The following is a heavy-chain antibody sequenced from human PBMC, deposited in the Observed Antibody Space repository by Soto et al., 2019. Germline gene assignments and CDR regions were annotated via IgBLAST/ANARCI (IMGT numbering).Heavy chain of an antibody. CDR1: GGSISSSNW. CDR3: ARAAMGGSSWPFDY. J-gene: IGHJ4*02. V-gene: IGHV4-4*02. D-gene: IGHD6-13*01. CDR2: IYHSGST. Sequence: SLTCAVSGGSISSSNWWSWVRQPPGKGLEWIGEIYHSGSTNYNPSLKSRVTISVDKSKNQFSLKLSSVTAADTAVYYCARAAMGGSSWPFDYWGQGTLVTVSS.